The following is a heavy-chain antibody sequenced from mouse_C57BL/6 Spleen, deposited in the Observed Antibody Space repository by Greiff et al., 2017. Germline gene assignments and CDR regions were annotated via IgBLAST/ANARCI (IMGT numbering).Heavy chain of an antibody. CDR2: IYPGDGDT. CDR3: ARWAYDYPYYAMDY. V-gene: IGHV1-80*01. J-gene: IGHJ4*01. Sequence: VQLQQSGAELVKPGASVKISCKASGYAFSSYWMNWVKQRPGKGLERIGQIYPGDGDTNYNGQFKGKATLTADKSSSTAYMQLSSLCSEDSAVYFCARWAYDYPYYAMDYWGQGTSVTVSS. CDR1: GYAFSSYW. D-gene: IGHD2-4*01.